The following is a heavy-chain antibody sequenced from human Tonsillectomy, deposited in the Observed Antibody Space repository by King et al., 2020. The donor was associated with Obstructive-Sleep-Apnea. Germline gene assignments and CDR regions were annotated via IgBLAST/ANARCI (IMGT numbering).Heavy chain of an antibody. D-gene: IGHD3-16*01. J-gene: IGHJ4*02. CDR1: GFTFSTYS. CDR3: VREGHTTALGGLDY. Sequence: VQLVESGGGLVKPGGSLRISCAASGFTFSTYSMHWVRQAPGKGPEWVSSISGTSDYIYYADSVKGRFTISRDNAKNSLYLQMNSLTDDDTAVYSCVREGHTTALGGLDYWGQGTLVTVSS. V-gene: IGHV3-21*01. CDR2: ISGTSDYI.